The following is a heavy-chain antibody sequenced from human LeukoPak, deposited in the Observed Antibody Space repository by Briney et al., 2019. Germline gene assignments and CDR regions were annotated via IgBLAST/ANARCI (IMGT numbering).Heavy chain of an antibody. CDR2: SYSGGST. CDR3: ARYWVGYGMDV. V-gene: IGHV3-53*01. CDR1: GFTVSSNY. J-gene: IGHJ6*02. D-gene: IGHD2-8*02. Sequence: GGSLRLSCAASGFTVSSNYMSWVRQAPGKGLEWVSVSYSGGSTYYADSVKGRFTISRDNSKNTLYLQMNSLRAEDTAVYYCARYWVGYGMDVWGQGTTVTVSS.